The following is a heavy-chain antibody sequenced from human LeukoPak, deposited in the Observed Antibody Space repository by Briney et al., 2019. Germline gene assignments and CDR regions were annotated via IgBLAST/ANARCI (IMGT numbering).Heavy chain of an antibody. Sequence: SETLSLTCTVSGGSISSYYWSWIRQPPGKGLEWIGYIYYSGSTNYNPSLKSRVTISVDTSKNQFSLKLSSVTAADTAVYYCARVGYYYDSSGYQDAFDIWGQGTMVTVPS. V-gene: IGHV4-59*01. J-gene: IGHJ3*02. CDR3: ARVGYYYDSSGYQDAFDI. D-gene: IGHD3-22*01. CDR1: GGSISSYY. CDR2: IYYSGST.